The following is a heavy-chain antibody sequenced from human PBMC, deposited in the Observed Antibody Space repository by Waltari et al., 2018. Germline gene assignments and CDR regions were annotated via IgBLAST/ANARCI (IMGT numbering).Heavy chain of an antibody. Sequence: QVQLVQSGAEVKKPGASVKVSCKASGYTFTSYDINWVRQATGHGLEWMGWMNPNSGNTGYAQKFQGRVTMTRNTSISTAYMELSSLRSEDTAVYYCARALRVLPCSSTSCSNFDYWGQGTLVTVSS. D-gene: IGHD2-2*01. V-gene: IGHV1-8*01. J-gene: IGHJ4*02. CDR1: GYTFTSYD. CDR3: ARALRVLPCSSTSCSNFDY. CDR2: MNPNSGNT.